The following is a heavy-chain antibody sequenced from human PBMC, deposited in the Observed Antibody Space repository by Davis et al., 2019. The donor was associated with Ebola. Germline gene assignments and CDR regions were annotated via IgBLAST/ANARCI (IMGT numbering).Heavy chain of an antibody. Sequence: GESLKISYAASGFTFSSYWMSWVRQAPGKGLEWVANIKQDGSEKYYVDSVKGRFTISRDNAKNSLYLQMNSLRAEDTAVYYCAREQLALDYWGQGTLVTVSS. V-gene: IGHV3-7*01. D-gene: IGHD6-6*01. CDR3: AREQLALDY. CDR1: GFTFSSYW. J-gene: IGHJ4*02. CDR2: IKQDGSEK.